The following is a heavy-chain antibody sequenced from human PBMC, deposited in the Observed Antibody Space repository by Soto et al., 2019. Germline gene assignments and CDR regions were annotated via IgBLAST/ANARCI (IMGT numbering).Heavy chain of an antibody. D-gene: IGHD1-26*01. CDR2: INHSGST. V-gene: IGHV4-34*01. CDR3: ERISGSYPQWGAFDI. J-gene: IGHJ3*02. Sequence: QVQLQQWGAGLLKPSETLSLTCAVYGGSFSGYYWSWIRQPPGKGLEWIGEINHSGSTNYNPSLKSRVTISVDTSKNQFSLKLSSVTAADTAVYYCERISGSYPQWGAFDIWGQGTMVTVSS. CDR1: GGSFSGYY.